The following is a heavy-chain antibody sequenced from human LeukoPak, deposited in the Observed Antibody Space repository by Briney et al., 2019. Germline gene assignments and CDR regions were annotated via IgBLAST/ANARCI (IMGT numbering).Heavy chain of an antibody. Sequence: ASVTVSCTASGYTFTIYYMHWVRQAPGPGLGWMGWINPNSGGTSYARRFQGRGTMTRDTSISTAYLELSRLPPDDTAVYYRARNPSYCTSPSCYYDYWGQGTLVTVSS. J-gene: IGHJ4*02. CDR2: INPNSGGT. V-gene: IGHV1-2*02. CDR3: ARNPSYCTSPSCYYDY. CDR1: GYTFTIYY. D-gene: IGHD2-2*01.